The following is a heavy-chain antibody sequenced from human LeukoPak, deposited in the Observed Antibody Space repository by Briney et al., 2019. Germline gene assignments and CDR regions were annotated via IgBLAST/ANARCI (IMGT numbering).Heavy chain of an antibody. CDR2: ISTSGRT. CDR3: ARDVGGYRYGYRPTELYWYFDL. V-gene: IGHV4-61*02. J-gene: IGHJ2*01. CDR1: GGSISSGSYY. D-gene: IGHD5-18*01. Sequence: SQTLSLTCTVSGGSISSGSYYWTWIRQPAGKGLEWIGRISTSGRTNFNPSLKSRVAISIDTSKNQFSLKLSSVTAADTAVYYCARDVGGYRYGYRPTELYWYFDLWGRGTLVTVSS.